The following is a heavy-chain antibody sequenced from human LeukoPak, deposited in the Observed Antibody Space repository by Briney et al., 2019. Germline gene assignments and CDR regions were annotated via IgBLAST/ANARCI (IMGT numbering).Heavy chain of an antibody. Sequence: GGSLRLSCAASGFTFSSYAMSWVRQAPGKGLEWVSAISGSGGSTYYANSVKGRFTISRDNSKNTLYLQMNSLRAEDTAVYYCAKEGTRIAARRLPFGYWGQGTLVTVSS. CDR2: ISGSGGST. D-gene: IGHD6-6*01. CDR1: GFTFSSYA. J-gene: IGHJ4*02. V-gene: IGHV3-23*01. CDR3: AKEGTRIAARRLPFGY.